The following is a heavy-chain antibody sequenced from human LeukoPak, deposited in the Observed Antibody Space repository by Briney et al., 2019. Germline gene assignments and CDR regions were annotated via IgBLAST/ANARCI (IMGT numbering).Heavy chain of an antibody. Sequence: GASVKVSCKASGYTFTTYGMNWVRQAPGQGLEWMGWINPNSGGTNYAQKFQGRVTMTRDTSISTAYMELSRLRSDDTAVYYCARESIAAAGTYWFDPWGQGTLVTVSS. D-gene: IGHD6-13*01. V-gene: IGHV1-2*02. CDR1: GYTFTTYG. J-gene: IGHJ5*02. CDR2: INPNSGGT. CDR3: ARESIAAAGTYWFDP.